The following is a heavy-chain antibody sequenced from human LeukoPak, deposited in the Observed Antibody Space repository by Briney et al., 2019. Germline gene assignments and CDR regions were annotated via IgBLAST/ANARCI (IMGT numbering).Heavy chain of an antibody. J-gene: IGHJ4*02. D-gene: IGHD1-7*01. CDR2: ISAYNGNT. Sequence: ASVKVSCKASGYTFTSYGISWVRQAPGQGLEWMGWISAYNGNTNYAQKLQGRVTMTTDTSTSTAYMELRSLRSDDTAVYYCARDLRVYNWNYKLFDSWGQGTLVTVSS. CDR1: GYTFTSYG. V-gene: IGHV1-18*01. CDR3: ARDLRVYNWNYKLFDS.